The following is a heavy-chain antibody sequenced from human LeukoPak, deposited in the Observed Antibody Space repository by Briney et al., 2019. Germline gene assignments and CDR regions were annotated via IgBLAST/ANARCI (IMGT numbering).Heavy chain of an antibody. CDR1: GFTFGDYA. CDR3: TRDLRDYVWGSYRYTVLFYFDY. J-gene: IGHJ4*02. V-gene: IGHV3-49*03. D-gene: IGHD3-16*02. CDR2: IRSKAYGGPT. Sequence: PGGSLRLSCTASGFTFGDYAMSWFRQAPGKGLEWVGFIRSKAYGGPTEYAASVKGRFTISRDDSKSIAYLQMNSLKNEDTAVYYCTRDLRDYVWGSYRYTVLFYFDYWGQGTLVTVSS.